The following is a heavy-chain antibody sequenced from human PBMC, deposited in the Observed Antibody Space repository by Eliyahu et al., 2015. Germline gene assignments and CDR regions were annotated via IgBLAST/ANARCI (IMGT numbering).Heavy chain of an antibody. CDR2: IYWDDDK. J-gene: IGHJ4*02. CDR1: GFSLSXSGVG. V-gene: IGHV2-5*02. D-gene: IGHD3-22*01. CDR3: AQATYYYDSSGYCFNYFDY. Sequence: QITLKESGPTLVKPTQTLTLTCTFSGFSLSXSGVGVGWIRQPPGKALEWLALIYWDDDKRYSPSLKSRLTITKDTSKNQVVLTMTNMDPVDTATYYCAQATYYYDSSGYCFNYFDYWGQGTLVTVSS.